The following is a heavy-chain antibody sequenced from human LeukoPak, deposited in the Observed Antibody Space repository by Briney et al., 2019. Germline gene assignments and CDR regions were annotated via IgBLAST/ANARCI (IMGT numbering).Heavy chain of an antibody. CDR3: VTDLTTY. J-gene: IGHJ4*02. CDR1: GINFSKAW. D-gene: IGHD3-9*01. CDR2: MKSKPDGGTT. V-gene: IGHV3-15*01. Sequence: PGGSLRLSCAASGINFSKAWMTWVRQTPGKGLEWLGLMKSKPDGGTTIYAAPVKDRFTISRDDSTSTLYLQMNSLKTEDTGVYYCVTDLTTYWGQGTLVTVSS.